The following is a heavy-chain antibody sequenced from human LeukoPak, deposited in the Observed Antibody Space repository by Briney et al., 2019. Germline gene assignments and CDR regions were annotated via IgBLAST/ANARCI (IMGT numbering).Heavy chain of an antibody. CDR1: GFTFSSYG. V-gene: IGHV3-30*18. J-gene: IGHJ3*02. Sequence: GGSLRLSCAASGFTFSSYGMHWVRQAPGKGLEWVAVISYDGSNKYYADSVKGRFTISRDNSKNTLYLQMNSLRAEDTAVYYCAKDAQYFDWSDAFDIWGQGTMVTVSS. CDR2: ISYDGSNK. D-gene: IGHD3-9*01. CDR3: AKDAQYFDWSDAFDI.